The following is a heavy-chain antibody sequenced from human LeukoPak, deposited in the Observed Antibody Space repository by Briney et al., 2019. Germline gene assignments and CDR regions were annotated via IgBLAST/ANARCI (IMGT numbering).Heavy chain of an antibody. CDR2: IYENGGTT. J-gene: IGHJ4*02. CDR1: GFTFRSHA. CDR3: AKDFRIGYSAHFDY. D-gene: IGHD2-21*01. V-gene: IGHV3-23*01. Sequence: GGPLRLSCVGSGFTFRSHAMSWVRQAPEKGLEFVSGIYENGGTTYYADSVKGRFSISRGNSKNTLYLQMDSLRGEDTAVYYCAKDFRIGYSAHFDYWGQGALVTVSS.